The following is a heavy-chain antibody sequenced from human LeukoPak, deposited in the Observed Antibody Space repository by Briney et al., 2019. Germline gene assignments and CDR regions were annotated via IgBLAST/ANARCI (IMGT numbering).Heavy chain of an antibody. Sequence: ASVKVSCKASGYTFTSYYMHWVRHAPGQGLECMGIINPSGGSTSYAQKFQGRVTMTTDTSTRTVYMELSSLRSEDTAVYYCARDAQQLVRVNWFDPWGQGTLVTVSS. J-gene: IGHJ5*02. D-gene: IGHD6-13*01. CDR1: GYTFTSYY. V-gene: IGHV1-46*01. CDR2: INPSGGST. CDR3: ARDAQQLVRVNWFDP.